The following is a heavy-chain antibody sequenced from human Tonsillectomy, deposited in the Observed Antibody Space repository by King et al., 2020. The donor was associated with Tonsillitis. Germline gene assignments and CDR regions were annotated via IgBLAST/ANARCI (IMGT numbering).Heavy chain of an antibody. D-gene: IGHD3-3*01. Sequence: QLVQSGAEVKKPGESLRISCKGSGYSFTSYWISWVRQVPGKGLEWMGRIDPSDSYTDYSPSFQGHVTISADRSISTAYLQWSSLKASDTAMYYCATHYDFWSGSRGWFDPWGQGTLVTVSS. J-gene: IGHJ5*02. CDR2: IDPSDSYT. CDR3: ATHYDFWSGSRGWFDP. V-gene: IGHV5-10-1*03. CDR1: GYSFTSYW.